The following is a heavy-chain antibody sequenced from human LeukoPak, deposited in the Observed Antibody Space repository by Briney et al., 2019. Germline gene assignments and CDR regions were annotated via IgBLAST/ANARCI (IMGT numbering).Heavy chain of an antibody. CDR1: GFTFSNYW. CDR3: AKFGIAAAGTDFDY. CDR2: INSDGSST. J-gene: IGHJ4*02. Sequence: GGSLRLSCAASGFTFSNYWMHWVRQAPGKGLVWVSRINSDGSSTTYADSVKGRFTISRGNAKNTLYLQMNSLRAEDTAVYYCAKFGIAAAGTDFDYWGQGTLVTVSS. V-gene: IGHV3-74*01. D-gene: IGHD6-13*01.